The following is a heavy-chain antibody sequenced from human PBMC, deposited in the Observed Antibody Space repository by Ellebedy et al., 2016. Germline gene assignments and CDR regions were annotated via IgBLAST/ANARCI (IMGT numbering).Heavy chain of an antibody. Sequence: ASVKVSXKASGYTFTSYGISWVRQAPGQGLEWMGWISAYNGNTNYAQKLQGRVTMTTDTSISTAYMELSSLRSEDTAVYYCARGYYDILTGYAVWGQGTMVTVSS. CDR2: ISAYNGNT. D-gene: IGHD3-9*01. CDR1: GYTFTSYG. J-gene: IGHJ3*01. CDR3: ARGYYDILTGYAV. V-gene: IGHV1-18*01.